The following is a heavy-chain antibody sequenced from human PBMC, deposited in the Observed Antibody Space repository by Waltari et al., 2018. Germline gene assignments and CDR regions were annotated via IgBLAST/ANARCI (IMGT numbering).Heavy chain of an antibody. CDR1: GGTFSSYA. CDR2: FDPEDGET. V-gene: IGHV1-24*01. D-gene: IGHD3-16*01. CDR3: ATGGPSDANEDRKYYYYYYMDV. J-gene: IGHJ6*03. Sequence: QVQLVQSGAEVKKPGSSVKVSCKASGGTFSSYAISWVRQAPGKGLEWMGGFDPEDGETIYAQKFQGRVTMTEDTSTDTAYMELSSLRAEDTAVYYCATGGPSDANEDRKYYYYYYMDVWGKGTTVTVSS.